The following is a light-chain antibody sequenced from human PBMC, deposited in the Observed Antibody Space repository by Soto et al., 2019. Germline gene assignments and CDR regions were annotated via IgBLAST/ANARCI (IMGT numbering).Light chain of an antibody. CDR1: QSVSGY. CDR2: DTS. V-gene: IGKV3-15*01. Sequence: EIVMTQSPATLSVSPGERATLSCRASQSVSGYLAWYQQKPGQAPRLLIYDTSTRATGIPARFSGSGSGTEFTLTISSLQSEDFAVYYCQQHNNWPWTFGQGTKADIK. J-gene: IGKJ1*01. CDR3: QQHNNWPWT.